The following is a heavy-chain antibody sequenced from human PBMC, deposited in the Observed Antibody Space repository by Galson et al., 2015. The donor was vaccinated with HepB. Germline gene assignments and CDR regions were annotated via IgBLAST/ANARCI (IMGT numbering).Heavy chain of an antibody. J-gene: IGHJ4*02. V-gene: IGHV1-8*01. CDR1: GYAFTSYD. D-gene: IGHD2-15*01. Sequence: SVKVSCKASGYAFTSYDINWVRQATGQGLEWMGWMNPNSGHTGYAQKFRGRVTMTRNTPITTAYMELSSLRSEDTTVYYCARVLSGASPFDYWGQGTLVTVSS. CDR3: ARVLSGASPFDY. CDR2: MNPNSGHT.